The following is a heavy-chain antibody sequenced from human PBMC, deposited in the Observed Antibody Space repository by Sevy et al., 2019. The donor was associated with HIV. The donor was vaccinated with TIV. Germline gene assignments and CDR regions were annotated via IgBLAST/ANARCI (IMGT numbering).Heavy chain of an antibody. D-gene: IGHD5-12*01. CDR3: ATNMVHAGAYDSYFNF. CDR2: IGYDGSSK. CDR1: QFNFDTYA. V-gene: IGHV3-30*02. Sequence: GGSLRLSCVASQFNFDTYAIHWVRQAPGKGLEWVAMIGYDGSSKAYAESVKGRFAISRDNSQSTAFLQMNGLRAEDTGVYYCATNMVHAGAYDSYFNFWGQGSLVTVSS. J-gene: IGHJ4*02.